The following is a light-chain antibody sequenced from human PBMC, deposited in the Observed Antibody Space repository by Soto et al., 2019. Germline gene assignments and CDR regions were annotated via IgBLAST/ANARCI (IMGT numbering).Light chain of an antibody. CDR1: QSINRW. V-gene: IGKV1-5*01. CDR2: YAS. J-gene: IGKJ1*01. CDR3: QQYNSWWT. Sequence: IQMTQSPSTLSASVGDRVTITCRASQSINRWLAWYQQRPGKAPRLLIYYASTLETGVPSRFSGSESGTEFTLTINGLQPDDFATYYCQQYNSWWTFCQGTKVEMK.